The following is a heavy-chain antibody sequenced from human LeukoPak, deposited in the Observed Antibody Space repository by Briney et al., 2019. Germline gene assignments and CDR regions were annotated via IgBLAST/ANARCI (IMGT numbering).Heavy chain of an antibody. J-gene: IGHJ6*02. CDR2: VSDSGGST. CDR1: GFTFSIYG. Sequence: GSLRLSCAASGFTFSIYGMSWVRQAPGKGLEWVSGVSDSGGSTYYADSVKGRFTISRDNAKDTLYLQMNSLRPEDTAVYYCTRDRFYAMDAWGQGTTVIVSS. CDR3: TRDRFYAMDA. V-gene: IGHV3-23*01.